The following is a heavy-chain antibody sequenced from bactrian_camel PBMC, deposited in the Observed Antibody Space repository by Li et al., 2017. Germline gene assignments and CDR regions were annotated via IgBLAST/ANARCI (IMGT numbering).Heavy chain of an antibody. CDR1: GDAYDRCC. Sequence: HVQLVESGGGSVGPGGSLRLSCVASGDAYDRCCMGWFRQAPGKKREGVAFIFTPDGTTSYDDSVKGRFTISRDNAKSKVYLQMNNPTPEDTGMYYCAADRYLSGCRSWHGFGYWGQGTQVTVS. J-gene: IGHJ6*01. CDR3: AADRYLSGCRSWHGFGY. D-gene: IGHD6*01. CDR2: IFTPDGTT. V-gene: IGHV3S60*01.